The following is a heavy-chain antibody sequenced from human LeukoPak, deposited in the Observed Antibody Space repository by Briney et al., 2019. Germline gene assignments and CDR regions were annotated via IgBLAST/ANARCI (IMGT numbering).Heavy chain of an antibody. CDR3: ARARITMMAFDV. CDR1: GYTFTSFD. V-gene: IGHV1-8*01. Sequence: ASVKVSCKASGYTFTSFDINWVRQATGQGLEWMGWMNPNNGNTGFVQKFQGRVTMTRNTSISTAYMELSSLRSDDTAVYYCARARITMMAFDVWGQGTVVTVS. CDR2: MNPNNGNT. J-gene: IGHJ3*01. D-gene: IGHD3-22*01.